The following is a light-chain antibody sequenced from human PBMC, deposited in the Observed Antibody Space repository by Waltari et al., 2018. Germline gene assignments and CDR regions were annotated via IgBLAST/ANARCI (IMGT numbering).Light chain of an antibody. V-gene: IGLV3-19*01. J-gene: IGLJ2*01. CDR3: SPRKGRDNLVV. Sequence: LGQTVRITCQGDSLRTSYASWYQVKPGQAPLLVMYGKDRRPSGISARISGHSSGTTSSLTITGAQAEDEADYYCSPRKGRDNLVVFAGGTKLTVL. CDR1: SLRTSY. CDR2: GKD.